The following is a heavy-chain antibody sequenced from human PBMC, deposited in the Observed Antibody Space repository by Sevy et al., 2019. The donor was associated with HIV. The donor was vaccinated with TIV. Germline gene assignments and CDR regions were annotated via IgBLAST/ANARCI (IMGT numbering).Heavy chain of an antibody. CDR3: ARELWPGDY. V-gene: IGHV3-7*01. J-gene: IGHJ4*02. Sequence: GGFLRLSCAASGFSFSDYFMGWVRQAPGKGLEWVANVDQGGSQKYYVGSVKGRFTISRDNAKNSVYLQMNRLRLDDTAVYYCARELWPGDYWGQGTLVTVSS. D-gene: IGHD2-21*01. CDR1: GFSFSDYF. CDR2: VDQGGSQK.